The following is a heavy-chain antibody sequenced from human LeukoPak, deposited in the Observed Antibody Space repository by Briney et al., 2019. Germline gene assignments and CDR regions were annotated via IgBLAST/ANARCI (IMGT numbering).Heavy chain of an antibody. D-gene: IGHD1-26*01. CDR1: GGSISSYY. V-gene: IGHV4-59*01. CDR2: IYYSGST. Sequence: PSGTLSLTCTVSGGSISSYYWNWIRQPPGKGLEWIGYIYYSGSTNYNSSLKSRVTISVDTSKNQFSLKLSSVTAADTAVYYCARTIVGGFALPYYYYMDVWGKGTTVTISS. CDR3: ARTIVGGFALPYYYYMDV. J-gene: IGHJ6*03.